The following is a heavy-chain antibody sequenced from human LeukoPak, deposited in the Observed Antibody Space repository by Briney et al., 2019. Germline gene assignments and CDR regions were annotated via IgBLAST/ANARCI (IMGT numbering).Heavy chain of an antibody. V-gene: IGHV3-48*03. J-gene: IGHJ4*02. CDR3: ARGIAVAGPYYFDY. Sequence: PGGSLRLSCAASGFTFSSYEMNWVRQAPGKGLEWVSYITSSGSAIYYADSVRGRFTISRDNAKNSPYLQMNSLRADDTAVYYCARGIAVAGPYYFDYWGRGTLVTVSS. D-gene: IGHD6-19*01. CDR1: GFTFSSYE. CDR2: ITSSGSAI.